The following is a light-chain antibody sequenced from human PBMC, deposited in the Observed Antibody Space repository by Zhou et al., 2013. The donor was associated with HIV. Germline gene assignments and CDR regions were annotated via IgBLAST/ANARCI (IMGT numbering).Light chain of an antibody. J-gene: IGKJ1*01. CDR2: GAS. V-gene: IGKV3-20*01. CDR1: QSVGSNY. CDR3: QHYNGASRM. Sequence: EIVLTQSPGTLSLSPGERATLSCRASQSVGSNYLAWYQQKPGQTPRLLIYGASSRATGIPDRFSGSGSGTDFTLTISSLQPDDFATYYCQHYNGASRMFGQGTKVEI.